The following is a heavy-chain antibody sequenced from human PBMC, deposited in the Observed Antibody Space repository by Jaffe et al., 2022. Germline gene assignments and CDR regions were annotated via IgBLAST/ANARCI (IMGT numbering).Heavy chain of an antibody. CDR3: ARIHYDYIWGSYRYHAFDI. V-gene: IGHV2-26*01. CDR2: IFSNDEK. D-gene: IGHD3-16*02. J-gene: IGHJ3*02. CDR1: GFSLSNARMG. Sequence: QVTLKESGPVLVKPTETLTLTCTVSGFSLSNARMGVSWIRQPPGKALEWLAHIFSNDEKSYSTSLKSRLTISKDTSKSQVVLTMTNMDPVDTATYYCARIHYDYIWGSYRYHAFDIWGQGTMVTVSS.